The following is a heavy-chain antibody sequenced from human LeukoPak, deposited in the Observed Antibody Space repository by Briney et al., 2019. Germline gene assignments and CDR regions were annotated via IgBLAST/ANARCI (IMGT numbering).Heavy chain of an antibody. D-gene: IGHD3-22*01. V-gene: IGHV1-18*01. J-gene: IGHJ5*02. Sequence: ASVKVSCKASGYTFTSYGISWVRQAPGQGLEWMGWISAYNGNTNYAQKLQGRVTMTTDTSISTAYMELIRLTSDDTAVYYCGRGLYDSSGFYQDTSFDPWGQGTLVTVSS. CDR3: GRGLYDSSGFYQDTSFDP. CDR2: ISAYNGNT. CDR1: GYTFTSYG.